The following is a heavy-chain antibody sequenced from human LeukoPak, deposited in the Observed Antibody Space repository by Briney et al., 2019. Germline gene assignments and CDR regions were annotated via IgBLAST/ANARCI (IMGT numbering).Heavy chain of an antibody. J-gene: IGHJ4*02. Sequence: ASLRVSCKVSGYTPTALSMYTVREAPRKGLEWMGGSNPEDGETIYAQKFQRRVTMTEDTSTDTAYMELSSLRSEDTAMYYCGSDVLELWGHWGQGTLVTVSS. CDR1: GYTPTALS. CDR2: SNPEDGET. D-gene: IGHD1-7*01. CDR3: GSDVLELWGH. V-gene: IGHV1-24*01.